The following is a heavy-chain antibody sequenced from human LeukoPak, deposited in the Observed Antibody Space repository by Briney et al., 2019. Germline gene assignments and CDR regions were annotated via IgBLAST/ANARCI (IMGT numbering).Heavy chain of an antibody. CDR3: ARGVSVVPAATSPVNWFDR. J-gene: IGHJ5*02. CDR1: GYTFTNYG. CDR2: ISAYNGNT. Sequence: ASVTVSYKASGYTFTNYGISWVRQAPGQGLAWMGWISAYNGNTNYAQKLQGRVTMTTDTSTSTAYMELRSLRSDDTAVYYCARGVSVVPAATSPVNWFDRWGQGTLVTVSS. V-gene: IGHV1-18*01. D-gene: IGHD2-2*01.